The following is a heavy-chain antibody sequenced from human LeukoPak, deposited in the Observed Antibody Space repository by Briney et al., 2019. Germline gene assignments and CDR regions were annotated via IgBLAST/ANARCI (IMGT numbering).Heavy chain of an antibody. J-gene: IGHJ4*02. CDR1: GFTFSSYA. Sequence: GGSLRLSCAASGFTFSSYAMSWVRQAPGKGLEWVSAISGSGGSSYYADSVKGRFTISRDNSKNTLYLQMNSLRAEDTAVYYCANPMSPTVDFDYWGQGTLVTVSS. V-gene: IGHV3-23*01. D-gene: IGHD4-17*01. CDR3: ANPMSPTVDFDY. CDR2: ISGSGGSS.